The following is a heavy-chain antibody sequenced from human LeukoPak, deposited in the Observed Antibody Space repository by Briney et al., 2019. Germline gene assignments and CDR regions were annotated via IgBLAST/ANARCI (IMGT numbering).Heavy chain of an antibody. D-gene: IGHD3-10*01. Sequence: ASVKVSCKASGYTFTSYGISWVRQAPGQGLEWMGWISAYNGNTNYAQKLQGRVTMTTDTSTSTAYMELRSLRSDDTAVYYCATTYYYGSGSYYWWFDPWGHGTLVTVSS. CDR1: GYTFTSYG. CDR2: ISAYNGNT. CDR3: ATTYYYGSGSYYWWFDP. V-gene: IGHV1-18*01. J-gene: IGHJ5*02.